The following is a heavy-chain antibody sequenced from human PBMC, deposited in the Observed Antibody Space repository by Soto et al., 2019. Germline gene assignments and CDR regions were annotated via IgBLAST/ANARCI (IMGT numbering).Heavy chain of an antibody. D-gene: IGHD3-16*02. CDR1: GFTLSSYG. J-gene: IGHJ4*02. CDR2: MSYDGNKK. V-gene: IGHV3-30*18. Sequence: QVQLVESGGGVVQPGRSLRLSCAVSGFTLSSYGIHWVRQAPGKGLEWVAFMSYDGNKKYYADSVKGRFTISRDNSTNTLYLQIDSLRADDTAMYYCAKGLSLIQEWIIDGHWGQGTQVTVSS. CDR3: AKGLSLIQEWIIDGH.